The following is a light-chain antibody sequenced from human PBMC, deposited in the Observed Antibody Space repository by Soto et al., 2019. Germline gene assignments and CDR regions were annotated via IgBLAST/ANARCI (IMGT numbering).Light chain of an antibody. CDR3: QQLNTLPFT. J-gene: IGKJ5*01. CDR1: HDISTY. V-gene: IGKV1-9*01. Sequence: DIPMTPSPSSLFAFVGDRVPLTFRASHDISTYLAWYQQKPGKAPKLMIYEASTLQSGVPSRFSGSGSGTEFTLTISGLLPEDFATYHCQQLNTLPFTFGQGTRLEIK. CDR2: EAS.